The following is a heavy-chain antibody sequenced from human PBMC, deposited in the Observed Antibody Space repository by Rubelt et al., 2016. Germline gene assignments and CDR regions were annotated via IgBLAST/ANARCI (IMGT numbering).Heavy chain of an antibody. V-gene: IGHV4-59*12. CDR2: IYYSGST. Sequence: QLQLQESGPGLVKPSETLSLTCTVSGGSISSYYWSWIRPPPGTGLEWIGYIYYSGSTNYNPSLKSRVTISVDTSKNQFSLKLSSVTAADTAVYYCARASRSTSCYNPWGQGTLVTVSS. CDR3: ARASRSTSCYNP. J-gene: IGHJ5*02. CDR1: GGSISSYY. D-gene: IGHD2-2*01.